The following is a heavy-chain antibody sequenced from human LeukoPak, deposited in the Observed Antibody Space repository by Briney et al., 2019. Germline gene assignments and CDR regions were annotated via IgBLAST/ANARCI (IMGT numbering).Heavy chain of an antibody. CDR1: GFSLNTSGEG. Sequence: SGPTLVNPTQTLTLTCTFSGFSLNTSGEGVNWIRQPPGKALEWLALMYWDDDKRYTPALKSTLPITKHPSKNHVVLTMTNMDPVDTATYYCAHSLHSGYDSGFGYWGQGTLVTVSS. CDR2: MYWDDDK. D-gene: IGHD5-12*01. V-gene: IGHV2-5*02. CDR3: AHSLHSGYDSGFGY. J-gene: IGHJ4*02.